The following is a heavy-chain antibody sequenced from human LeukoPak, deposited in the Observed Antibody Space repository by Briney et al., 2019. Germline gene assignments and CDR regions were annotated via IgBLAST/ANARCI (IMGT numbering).Heavy chain of an antibody. Sequence: GALVKVSCKASGYTFTSYGISWVRQAPGQGLEWMGWISTYNGNTNYAQNLQGRVTMTTDTSASTAYMELRSLTSDDTAVYYCARDWSKGEDFDYWGQGTLVTVSS. CDR1: GYTFTSYG. J-gene: IGHJ4*02. CDR3: ARDWSKGEDFDY. CDR2: ISTYNGNT. V-gene: IGHV1-18*01.